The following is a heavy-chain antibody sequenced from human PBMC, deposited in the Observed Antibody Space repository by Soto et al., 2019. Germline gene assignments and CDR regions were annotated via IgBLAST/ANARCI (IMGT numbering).Heavy chain of an antibody. CDR2: IYYGGST. D-gene: IGHD3-22*01. J-gene: IGHJ4*02. V-gene: IGHV4-30-2*01. Sequence: QVQLQESGSGLVKPSQTLSLTCAVSGGSMSSGDYSWNWIRQPPGKGLEWIGYIYYGGSTYNNPSLQSRVTMSLDRSRNQFSLKLNSVTAADTAVYYCARVRREYDNSGPVDYWGQGTLVTVSS. CDR3: ARVRREYDNSGPVDY. CDR1: GGSMSSGDYS.